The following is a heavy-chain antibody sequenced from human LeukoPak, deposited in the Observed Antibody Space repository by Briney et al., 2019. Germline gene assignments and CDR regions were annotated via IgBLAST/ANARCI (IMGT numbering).Heavy chain of an antibody. Sequence: SETLSLTCTVSGGSISSSSYYWGWIRQPPGKGLEWIGSIYYSGSTYYNPSLKSRVTISVDTSKNQFSLKLSSVTAADTAVYYCARDVLAAPGTFDYWGQGALVTVSS. CDR2: IYYSGST. CDR3: ARDVLAAPGTFDY. D-gene: IGHD6-13*01. V-gene: IGHV4-39*07. CDR1: GGSISSSSYY. J-gene: IGHJ4*02.